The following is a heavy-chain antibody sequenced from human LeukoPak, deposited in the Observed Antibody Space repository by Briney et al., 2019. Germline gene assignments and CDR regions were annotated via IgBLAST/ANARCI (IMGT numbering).Heavy chain of an antibody. D-gene: IGHD6-6*01. V-gene: IGHV3-30*18. J-gene: IGHJ4*02. CDR1: GFTFSTYG. CDR3: AKVVGSSSWEDYFDY. CDR2: IWYGGSNK. Sequence: PGRSLRLSCAASGFTFSTYGMHWVRQAPGKGLEWVAVIWYGGSNKYYADSVKGRFTISRDNSKNTLYLQMNSLRAEDTAVYYCAKVVGSSSWEDYFDYWGQGTLVTVSS.